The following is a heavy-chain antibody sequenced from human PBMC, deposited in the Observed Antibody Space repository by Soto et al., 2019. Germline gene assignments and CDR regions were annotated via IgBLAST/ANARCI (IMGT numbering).Heavy chain of an antibody. CDR2: IKQDGSEK. D-gene: IGHD2-2*01. CDR3: ASRYLEYCTSATCSAPYDY. Sequence: GGSLSLSCVASGFTFIKFWMSLIRQAQGKGLEGVATIKQDGSEKYYVDSVEGRFTISRDNAKNSLFLQMNYLRAEDTAVYYCASRYLEYCTSATCSAPYDYWGQGTLVTVSS. CDR1: GFTFIKFW. J-gene: IGHJ4*02. V-gene: IGHV3-7*05.